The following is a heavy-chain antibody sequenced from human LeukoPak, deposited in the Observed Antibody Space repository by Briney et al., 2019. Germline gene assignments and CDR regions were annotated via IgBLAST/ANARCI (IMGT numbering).Heavy chain of an antibody. D-gene: IGHD7-27*01. V-gene: IGHV5-51*01. CDR2: IYPVDSDT. J-gene: IGHJ4*02. CDR3: ARLRVAYLGYFDY. Sequence: GESLKISCKCSVYSFTSYWIGWVRQMPGKCLEWMGIIYPVDSDTRYSPSFQGQVTISADKSISTAYLQWSSLKASDTARYYCARLRVAYLGYFDYWGQGTLVTVSS. CDR1: VYSFTSYW.